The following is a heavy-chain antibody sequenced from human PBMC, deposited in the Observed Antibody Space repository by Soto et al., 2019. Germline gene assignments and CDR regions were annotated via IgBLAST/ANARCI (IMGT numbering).Heavy chain of an antibody. D-gene: IGHD3-16*02. CDR1: GGSISSGGYS. J-gene: IGHJ6*02. CDR2: IYHSGST. V-gene: IGHV4-30-2*01. Sequence: SETLSLTCAVSGGSISSGGYSWSWIRQPPGKGLEWIGYIYHSGSTYYNPSLKSRVTISVDTSKNQFSLKLSSVTAADTAVYYCARHFGELSAHYYYYGMDVWGQGTTVTVSS. CDR3: ARHFGELSAHYYYYGMDV.